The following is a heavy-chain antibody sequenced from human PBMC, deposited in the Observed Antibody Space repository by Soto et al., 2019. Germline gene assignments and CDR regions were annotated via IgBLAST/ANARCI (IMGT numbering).Heavy chain of an antibody. Sequence: ASVKVSCKASGYTFTSYGISWVRQAPGQGLEWMGWISAYNGNTNYAQKLQGRVTMTTDTSTSTAYMELRSLRSDDTAVYYCARIPPYDYVWGSHTPVGYFDYWGQGTLVTV. J-gene: IGHJ4*02. CDR2: ISAYNGNT. CDR1: GYTFTSYG. D-gene: IGHD3-16*01. CDR3: ARIPPYDYVWGSHTPVGYFDY. V-gene: IGHV1-18*01.